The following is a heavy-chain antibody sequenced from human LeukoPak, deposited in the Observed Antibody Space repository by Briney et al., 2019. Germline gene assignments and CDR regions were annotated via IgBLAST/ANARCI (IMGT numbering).Heavy chain of an antibody. CDR2: IKQDGSEK. CDR1: GFTFSNYW. D-gene: IGHD2-8*01. J-gene: IGHJ4*02. Sequence: GGSLRISCAASGFTFSNYWMSWVRQAPGKGLEWVANIKQDGSEKYYVDSVKGRFTISRDNAKNSLYLQMNSLRAEDTAVYFCARDPFGVYSDYWGQGTLVTVSS. CDR3: ARDPFGVYSDY. V-gene: IGHV3-7*01.